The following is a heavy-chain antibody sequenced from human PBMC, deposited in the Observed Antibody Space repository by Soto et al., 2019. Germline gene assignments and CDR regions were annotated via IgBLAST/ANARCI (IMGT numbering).Heavy chain of an antibody. J-gene: IGHJ4*02. V-gene: IGHV4-30-4*01. CDR2: IYYSGST. Sequence: PSETPSLTCTVSGCSICSGDYYWSWIHQPPGKGLEWIGYIYYSGSTYYNPSLKSRVTISVDTSKNQFSLKLSSVTAADTAVYYCAREGNYEPYFDYWGQGTLVTVSS. CDR3: AREGNYEPYFDY. CDR1: GCSICSGDYY. D-gene: IGHD4-4*01.